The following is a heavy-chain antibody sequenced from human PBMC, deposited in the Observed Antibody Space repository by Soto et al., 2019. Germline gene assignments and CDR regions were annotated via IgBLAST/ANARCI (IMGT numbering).Heavy chain of an antibody. CDR1: GFTFSDYY. CDR2: ISSSGSTI. Sequence: QVQLVESGGGLVKPGGSLRLSCEASGFTFSDYYMSWIRQAPGKGLEWVSYISSSGSTIYYSDSVKGRFTISRHNAKNSLYLQMNSLRAEDTAVYYCARTMVRGVMTLQHYYYMDVWGKGTTVTVSS. V-gene: IGHV3-11*01. CDR3: ARTMVRGVMTLQHYYYMDV. J-gene: IGHJ6*03. D-gene: IGHD3-10*01.